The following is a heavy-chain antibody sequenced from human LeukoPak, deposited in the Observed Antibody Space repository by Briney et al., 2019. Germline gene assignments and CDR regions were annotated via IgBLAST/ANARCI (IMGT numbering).Heavy chain of an antibody. CDR1: GGSISSSY. V-gene: IGHV4-4*07. D-gene: IGHD3-22*01. Sequence: SQTLSLTCTVSGGSISSSYWSWIRQPAGKGLEWIGRTYTSGSTNYNPSLKSRVTMSVDTSKNQFSLKLSSVTAADTAVYYCAREWYDSSGYSRDYWGQGTLVTVSS. J-gene: IGHJ4*02. CDR3: AREWYDSSGYSRDY. CDR2: TYTSGST.